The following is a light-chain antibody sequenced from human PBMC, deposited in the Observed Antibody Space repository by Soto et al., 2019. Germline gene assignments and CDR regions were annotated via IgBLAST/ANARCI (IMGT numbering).Light chain of an antibody. CDR3: QHYNNWPPYS. CDR1: QDVSTN. J-gene: IGKJ2*03. Sequence: ETVMTQSPDTLSVSPGESATLSCRASQDVSTNLAWFQQKPGQTPRLVLYGASKRATGIPARFSGSGSGRHFTLTISSLQSEDFRVYCCQHYNNWPPYSFGQGTKVEIK. CDR2: GAS. V-gene: IGKV3-15*01.